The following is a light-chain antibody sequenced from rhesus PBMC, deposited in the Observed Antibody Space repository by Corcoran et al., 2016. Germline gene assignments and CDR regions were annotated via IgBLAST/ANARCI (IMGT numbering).Light chain of an antibody. Sequence: VMLTQSPATLSLSPGERATLSCRASQRVGSYLAWYHQKPGQAPRLLIYDASSRATGIPARFSGSGSGMGFALTISGLEPKDVGVYYCYQHFGGWTFGLGTKVEVK. J-gene: IGKJ1*01. CDR1: QRVGSY. V-gene: IGKV3-10*02. CDR2: DAS. CDR3: YQHFGGWT.